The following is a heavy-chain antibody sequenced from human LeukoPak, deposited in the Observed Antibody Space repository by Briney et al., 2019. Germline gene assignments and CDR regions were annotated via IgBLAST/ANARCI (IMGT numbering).Heavy chain of an antibody. CDR2: ICTSGST. CDR3: ARAPYIAALTFDY. Sequence: SQTLSLTCTVSGGSISSGSYYWSWIRQPAGKGLEWIGRICTSGSTNYNPSLKSRATISVDTSKNQFSLKLSSVTAADTAVYYCARAPYIAALTFDYWGQGTLVTVSS. V-gene: IGHV4-61*02. D-gene: IGHD6-13*01. CDR1: GGSISSGSYY. J-gene: IGHJ4*02.